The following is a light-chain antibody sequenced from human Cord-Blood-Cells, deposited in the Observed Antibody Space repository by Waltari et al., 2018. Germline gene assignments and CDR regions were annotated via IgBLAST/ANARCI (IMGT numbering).Light chain of an antibody. V-gene: IGKV3-11*01. CDR1: QSVSSY. CDR2: DAS. Sequence: EIVLKQSSATLSLSPGERATLSCRARQSVSSYLAWYQQKPGQAPRLLIYDASNRATGIPARFSGSGSGTDFTLTISSLEPEDFAVYHCQLRSNWPPLTCGGGTKVEIK. J-gene: IGKJ4*01. CDR3: QLRSNWPPLT.